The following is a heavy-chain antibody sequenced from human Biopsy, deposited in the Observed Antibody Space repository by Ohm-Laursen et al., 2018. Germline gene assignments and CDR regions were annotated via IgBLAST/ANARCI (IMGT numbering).Heavy chain of an antibody. CDR3: ARDYDTSGYYYVS. CDR2: IFYRGST. V-gene: IGHV4-39*01. Sequence: SDTLSLTCPVSGGSIRSNGFYWGWIRQPPGKGLEWIGSIFYRGSTHYKPSLKSRVNISVDTSKNQFSLKLNSVTAADTAVYYCARDYDTSGYYYVSWGQGTLVTVSS. J-gene: IGHJ5*02. D-gene: IGHD3-22*01. CDR1: GGSIRSNGFY.